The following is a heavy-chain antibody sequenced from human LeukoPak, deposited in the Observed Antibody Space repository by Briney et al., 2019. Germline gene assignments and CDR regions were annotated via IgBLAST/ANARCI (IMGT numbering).Heavy chain of an antibody. D-gene: IGHD6-19*01. V-gene: IGHV1-2*02. J-gene: IGHJ4*02. CDR1: GYTFTGYY. CDR2: MSPDSGGT. CDR3: ARAHDRQWLEGHYFDY. Sequence: ASVKVSCKASGYTFTGYYMHWVRQAPGQGLEWMGWMSPDSGGTSYAQKFQGRVTMTRDTSISTAYMELSRLTSDDTAVYYCARAHDRQWLEGHYFDYWGQGTLVTDSS.